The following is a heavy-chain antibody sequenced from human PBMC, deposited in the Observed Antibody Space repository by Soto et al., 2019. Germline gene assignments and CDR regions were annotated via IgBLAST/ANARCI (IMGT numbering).Heavy chain of an antibody. J-gene: IGHJ6*02. CDR3: AADLLGYYDFWSGYYYVNGMDV. CDR1: GFTFTSTA. Sequence: SVEVSCKASGFTFTSTAVQWVPQDRGQRLEWIGWIVVGSGNTNYAQKFQERVTITRDMSTSTAYMELSSLRSEDTAVYYCAADLLGYYDFWSGYYYVNGMDVWGQGTTVTVSS. D-gene: IGHD3-3*01. CDR2: IVVGSGNT. V-gene: IGHV1-58*01.